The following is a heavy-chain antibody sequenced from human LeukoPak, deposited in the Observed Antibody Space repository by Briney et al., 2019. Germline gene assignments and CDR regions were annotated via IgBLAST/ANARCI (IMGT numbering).Heavy chain of an antibody. Sequence: SETLSLTCTVSGGSISSYYWSWIRQPPGKGLEWIGYIYYSGSTNYNPSLKSRVTISVDTSKNQFSLKLSSVTAADTAMYYCARAPLDYYDSSGYFDYWGQGTLVTVSS. V-gene: IGHV4-59*01. CDR2: IYYSGST. J-gene: IGHJ4*02. D-gene: IGHD3-22*01. CDR1: GGSISSYY. CDR3: ARAPLDYYDSSGYFDY.